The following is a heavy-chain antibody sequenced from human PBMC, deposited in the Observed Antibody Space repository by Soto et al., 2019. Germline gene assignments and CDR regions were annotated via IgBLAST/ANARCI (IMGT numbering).Heavy chain of an antibody. CDR2: ISYDGSNK. D-gene: IGHD2-15*01. Sequence: QVQLVESGGGVVQPGRSLRLSCAASGFTFRSYAMHWVRQAPGKGRECVAVISYDGSNKFYRDYVKGRFTISRDNSKNTLYLQINSLRYEDTAVYYCARGDREDIAVVIGVRPGEYGVDVWGQGTTVTVSS. V-gene: IGHV3-30-3*01. J-gene: IGHJ6*02. CDR3: ARGDREDIAVVIGVRPGEYGVDV. CDR1: GFTFRSYA.